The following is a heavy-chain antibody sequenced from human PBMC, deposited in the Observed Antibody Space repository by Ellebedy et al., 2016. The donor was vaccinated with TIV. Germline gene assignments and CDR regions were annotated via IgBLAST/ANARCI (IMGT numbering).Heavy chain of an antibody. D-gene: IGHD3-3*01. Sequence: GGSLRLXXKGSGYSFTSYWIGWVRQMPGKGLEWMGIIYPGDSDTRYSPSFQGQVTISADKSISTAYLQWSSLKASDTAMYYCARGLRFGVVIDYWGQGTLVTVSS. J-gene: IGHJ4*02. CDR3: ARGLRFGVVIDY. V-gene: IGHV5-51*01. CDR1: GYSFTSYW. CDR2: IYPGDSDT.